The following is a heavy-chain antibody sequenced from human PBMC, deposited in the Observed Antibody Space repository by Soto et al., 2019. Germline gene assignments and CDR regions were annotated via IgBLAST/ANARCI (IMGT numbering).Heavy chain of an antibody. CDR2: IYYSGTT. J-gene: IGHJ5*02. V-gene: IGHV4-59*01. Sequence: QVQLQESGPGLVKPSETLSLTCTVSGGSTRNYFWSWIRQPPGKGLEWIGCIYYSGTTNYNPSLKRRVTISLDTSKNQFSLRLRSVTAADTAVYYCARYVNPYDTAVWFDPWGQGTLVTVSS. CDR3: ARYVNPYDTAVWFDP. D-gene: IGHD3-9*01. CDR1: GGSTRNYF.